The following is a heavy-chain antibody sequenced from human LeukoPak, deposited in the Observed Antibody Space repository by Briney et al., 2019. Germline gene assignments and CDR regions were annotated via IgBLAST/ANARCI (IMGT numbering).Heavy chain of an antibody. CDR1: GFTFSSYA. V-gene: IGHV3-30-3*01. D-gene: IGHD6-19*01. Sequence: GGSLRLSCAASGFTFSSYAMHWVRQAPGKGLEWVAVISYDGSNKYYADSVKGRFTISRDNSKNTLYLQMNSLRAEDTAVYYCARGCGFQWLALDYWGQGTLVTVSS. CDR2: ISYDGSNK. J-gene: IGHJ4*02. CDR3: ARGCGFQWLALDY.